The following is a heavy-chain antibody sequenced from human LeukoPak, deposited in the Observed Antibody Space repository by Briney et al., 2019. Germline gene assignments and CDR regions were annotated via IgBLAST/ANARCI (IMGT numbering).Heavy chain of an antibody. CDR1: GGSFSGYY. Sequence: SETLSLTCAVYGGSFSGYYWSWIRQPPGRGLEWIGEINHSGSTNYNPSLKSRVTISVDTSKNQFSLKLSSVTAADTAVYYRARGRSAAVVLYYGMDVWGQGTTVTVSS. CDR2: INHSGST. J-gene: IGHJ6*02. D-gene: IGHD6-13*01. V-gene: IGHV4-34*01. CDR3: ARGRSAAVVLYYGMDV.